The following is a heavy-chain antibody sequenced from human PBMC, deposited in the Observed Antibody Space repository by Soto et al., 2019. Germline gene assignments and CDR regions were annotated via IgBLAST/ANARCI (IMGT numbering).Heavy chain of an antibody. V-gene: IGHV1-18*01. CDR1: GYTFTSYV. Sequence: GASVKVSCKASGYTFTSYVISWVRQAPGQGLEWMGWISAYNGNTNYAQKLQGRVTMTTDTSTSTAYMELRSLRSDDTAVYYCARDRPNYDILTGYPGAYYYYGMDVWGQGTTVTVSS. CDR3: ARDRPNYDILTGYPGAYYYYGMDV. D-gene: IGHD3-9*01. J-gene: IGHJ6*02. CDR2: ISAYNGNT.